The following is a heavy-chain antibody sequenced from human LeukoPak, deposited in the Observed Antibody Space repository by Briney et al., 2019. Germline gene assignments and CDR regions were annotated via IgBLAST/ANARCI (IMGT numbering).Heavy chain of an antibody. J-gene: IGHJ4*02. CDR1: GFTFSHYS. D-gene: IGHD2-21*02. CDR3: ARDKPEGIVVVTAHDY. Sequence: GGSLRLSCAASGFTFSHYSMNWVRQAPGKGLEWVSSISSSSSYIYYADSVKGRFTISRDNAKNSLYLQMNSLRAEDTAVYYCARDKPEGIVVVTAHDYWGQGTLVTVSS. V-gene: IGHV3-21*01. CDR2: ISSSSSYI.